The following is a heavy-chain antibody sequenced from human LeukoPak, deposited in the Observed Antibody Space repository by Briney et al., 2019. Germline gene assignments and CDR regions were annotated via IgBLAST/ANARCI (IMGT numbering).Heavy chain of an antibody. CDR2: IKEDGSEK. D-gene: IGHD3-9*01. J-gene: IGHJ4*02. CDR3: AESPLRYFDWLLGY. V-gene: IGHV3-7*03. CDR1: GFTFSSYW. Sequence: PGGSLRLSCAASGFTFSSYWMSWVRQAPGKGLEWVANIKEDGSEKYYVDSVKGRFTISRDNAKNSLNLQMNSLRAEDTAVYYCAESPLRYFDWLLGYWGQGTLVTVSS.